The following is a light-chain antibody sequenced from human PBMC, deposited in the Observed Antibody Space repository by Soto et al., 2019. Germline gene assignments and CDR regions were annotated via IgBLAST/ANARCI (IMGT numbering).Light chain of an antibody. Sequence: QSAPTQPPSASGTPGQRVTISCSGSSSNIGSNTVNWYQQFPGTAPKLLIYSNNQRPSGVPDRFSGSKSGTSASLAISGLQSEDEADYYCAAWDDSLNGYVFGTGTKVTVL. J-gene: IGLJ1*01. CDR1: SSNIGSNT. V-gene: IGLV1-44*01. CDR3: AAWDDSLNGYV. CDR2: SNN.